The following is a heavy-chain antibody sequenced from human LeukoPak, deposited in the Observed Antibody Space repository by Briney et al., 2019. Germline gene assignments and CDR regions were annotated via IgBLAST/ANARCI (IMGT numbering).Heavy chain of an antibody. CDR3: ARGRIAKVVVVHSFSYGMDV. V-gene: IGHV4-34*01. Sequence: SETLSLTRPLFVGSFPHYFRPWLRPPPRRELDGIGEINHSTGDSQSNPALNSRVSRSLERSKRQLSLELRSVTAADTAVYYGARGRIAKVVVVHSFSYGMDVWGQGTTVTVSS. D-gene: IGHD3-22*01. CDR1: VGSFPHYF. CDR2: INHSTGDS. J-gene: IGHJ6*02.